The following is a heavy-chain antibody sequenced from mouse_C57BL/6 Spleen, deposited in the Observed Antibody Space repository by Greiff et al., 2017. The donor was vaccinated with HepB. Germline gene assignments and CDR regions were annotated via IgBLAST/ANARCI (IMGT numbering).Heavy chain of an antibody. J-gene: IGHJ4*01. Sequence: QVQLKESGAELVRPGASVKLSCKASGYTFTDYYINWVKQRPGQGLEWIARIYPGSGNTYYNEKFKGKATLTAEKSSSTAYMQLSSLTSEDSAVYFCARERGYAMDYWGQGTSVTVSS. CDR3: ARERGYAMDY. CDR1: GYTFTDYY. V-gene: IGHV1-76*01. CDR2: IYPGSGNT.